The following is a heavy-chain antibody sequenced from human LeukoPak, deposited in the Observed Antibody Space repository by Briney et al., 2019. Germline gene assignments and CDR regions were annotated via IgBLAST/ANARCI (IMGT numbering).Heavy chain of an antibody. CDR2: ISGSGGST. Sequence: GGSLRLSCAASGFTFNSYAMSWVRQAPGKGLKWVSSISGSGGSTYYADSVRGRFTISRDNYKNTLYLQMNSLRAEDTAVYYCAKDSIVGATGHYLDYWGQGTLVTVSS. CDR1: GFTFNSYA. CDR3: AKDSIVGATGHYLDY. V-gene: IGHV3-23*01. J-gene: IGHJ4*02. D-gene: IGHD1-26*01.